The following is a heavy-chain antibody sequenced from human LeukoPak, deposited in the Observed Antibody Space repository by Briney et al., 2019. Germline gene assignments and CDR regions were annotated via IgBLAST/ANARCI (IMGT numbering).Heavy chain of an antibody. D-gene: IGHD3-16*01. J-gene: IGHJ4*02. CDR1: GFTFSSYA. CDR3: AREGGAFDY. V-gene: IGHV3-30*04. CDR2: ISYDGSNK. Sequence: GGSLRLSCAASGFTFSSYAMHWVRQAPGKGLEWVAVISYDGSNKYYADSVKGRFTISRDNPKNTLYLQMNSLRAEDTAVYYCAREGGAFDYWGQGTLVTVSS.